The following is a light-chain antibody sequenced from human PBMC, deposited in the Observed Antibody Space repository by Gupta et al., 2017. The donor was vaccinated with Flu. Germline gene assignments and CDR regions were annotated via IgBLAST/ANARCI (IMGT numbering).Light chain of an antibody. J-gene: IGLJ1*01. Sequence: SLLSPPPSVSGAPGPRVTISCTGSSSNIGAGYEVHWYQQLPGTAPNLLIYANVDRPSGVPDRFSGSKSGISASLAITGLQAEDEADYYCQSWDSSLNIYVFGTGTNVTVL. CDR2: ANV. CDR3: QSWDSSLNIYV. CDR1: SSNIGAGYE. V-gene: IGLV1-40*01.